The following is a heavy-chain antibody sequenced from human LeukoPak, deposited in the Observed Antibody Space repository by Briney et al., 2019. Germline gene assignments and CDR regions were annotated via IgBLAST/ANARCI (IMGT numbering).Heavy chain of an antibody. CDR2: IKPDGSEK. CDR1: GFTFGSSW. J-gene: IGHJ4*02. D-gene: IGHD4-11*01. Sequence: GGSLRLSCVVSGFTFGSSWMSWVRQAPGKGLEWVTNIKPDGSEKYYVDSVKGRFTISRDNSRNSLYLDINNLRTEDTAMYYCAKDRDSNWYPYFEYWGQGTLITVSS. CDR3: AKDRDSNWYPYFEY. V-gene: IGHV3-7*03.